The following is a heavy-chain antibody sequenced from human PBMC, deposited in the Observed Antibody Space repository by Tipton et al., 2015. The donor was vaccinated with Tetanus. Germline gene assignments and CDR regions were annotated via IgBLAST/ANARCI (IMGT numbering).Heavy chain of an antibody. J-gene: IGHJ4*02. V-gene: IGHV3-66*01. D-gene: IGHD3-10*01. CDR2: IYSGGTT. CDR3: ASTRYYGSGPTTLDY. CDR1: GGSVSSGSYY. Sequence: LSLTCTVSGGSVSSGSYYWSWIRQPPGKGLEWVSVIYSGGTTHYADSVKGRFTLSRDNSENTLYLQMNSLRAEDTAVYYCASTRYYGSGPTTLDYWGQGTLVTVSS.